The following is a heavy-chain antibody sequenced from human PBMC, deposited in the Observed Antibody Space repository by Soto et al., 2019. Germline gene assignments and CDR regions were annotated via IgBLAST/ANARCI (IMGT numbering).Heavy chain of an antibody. Sequence: GGSLRLSCAASGFTFSTYWMSWVHQAPGKGLEWVANIKQDGSDKYYVDSVKGRFTISRDNAKNSLYLQMNGLRAEDTAVYYCARVKSLAGHYWGQGTLVTVSS. J-gene: IGHJ4*02. CDR2: IKQDGSDK. CDR1: GFTFSTYW. CDR3: ARVKSLAGHY. V-gene: IGHV3-7*05. D-gene: IGHD2-15*01.